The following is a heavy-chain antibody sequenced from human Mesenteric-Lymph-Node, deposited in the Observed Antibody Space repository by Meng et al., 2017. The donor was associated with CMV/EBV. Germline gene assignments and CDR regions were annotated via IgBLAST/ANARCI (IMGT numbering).Heavy chain of an antibody. D-gene: IGHD5-18*01. J-gene: IGHJ4*02. V-gene: IGHV3-30-3*01. CDR2: ISYDGSNK. CDR3: ARDPRASYGPAYFDY. CDR1: GFTFSSYA. Sequence: SLKISCAASGFTFSSYAMHWVRQAPGKGLEWVAVISYDGSNKYYADSVKGRFTISRDNSKNTLYLQMNSLRAEDTAVYYCARDPRASYGPAYFDYWGQGTLVTVSS.